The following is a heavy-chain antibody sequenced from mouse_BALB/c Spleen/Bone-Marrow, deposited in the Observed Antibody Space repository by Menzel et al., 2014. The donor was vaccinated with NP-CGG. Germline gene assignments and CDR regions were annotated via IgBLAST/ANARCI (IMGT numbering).Heavy chain of an antibody. CDR2: IDPANGNT. V-gene: IGHV14-3*02. CDR1: GFNIKDTY. CDR3: ARYSYGYYFDY. Sequence: DVQLQESGAELVKPGASVKLSCTASGFNIKDTYMHWVKQRPEQGLEWIGRIDPANGNTKYDPKFQGKATITADTSSNTAYLQLSSLTSEDTAVYYCARYSYGYYFDYWGQGTTLTVSS. D-gene: IGHD1-1*01. J-gene: IGHJ2*01.